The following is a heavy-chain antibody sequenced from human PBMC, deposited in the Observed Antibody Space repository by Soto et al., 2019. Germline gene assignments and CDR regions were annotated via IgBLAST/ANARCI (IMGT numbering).Heavy chain of an antibody. Sequence: QVQLVESGGGVVQPGRSLRLSCAASGFTFSSYAMHWVRRAPGKGLEWVAAVSHDGKSGFYADSVSGRFTVSRNNSNNLVYLQMDRLRPEDTALFYCARLDKFNGGWSWGQGTAVTVSS. V-gene: IGHV3-30*14. CDR2: VSHDGKSG. CDR1: GFTFSSYA. D-gene: IGHD6-19*01. J-gene: IGHJ4*02. CDR3: ARLDKFNGGWS.